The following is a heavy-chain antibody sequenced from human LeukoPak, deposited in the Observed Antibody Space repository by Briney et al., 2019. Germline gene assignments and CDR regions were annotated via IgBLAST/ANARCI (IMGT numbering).Heavy chain of an antibody. CDR3: ARKTLSGGWYLDL. CDR1: GGSISSYY. Sequence: SETLSLTCTVPGGSISSYYWSWIRQPPGKGLEWIGYIYYSGSTNYNPSLKSRVTMSVDTSKNQFSLKLSSVTALDTAVYYCARKTLSGGWYLDLWGRGTLVTVSS. V-gene: IGHV4-59*12. D-gene: IGHD1-14*01. CDR2: IYYSGST. J-gene: IGHJ2*01.